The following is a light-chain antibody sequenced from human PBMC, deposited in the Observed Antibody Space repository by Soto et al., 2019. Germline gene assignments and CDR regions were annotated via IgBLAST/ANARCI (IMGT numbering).Light chain of an antibody. J-gene: IGKJ1*01. Sequence: EIVLTQSPGTLSLSPGERATLSCRASQSVSSSYLVWHQQKPGQAPRLLIYAASRRATGIPDRFSGSGSGTEFTLTISSLQSEDFAVYYCQQYNNWPPTFGQGTKVDIK. CDR2: AAS. V-gene: IGKV3-20*01. CDR1: QSVSSSY. CDR3: QQYNNWPPT.